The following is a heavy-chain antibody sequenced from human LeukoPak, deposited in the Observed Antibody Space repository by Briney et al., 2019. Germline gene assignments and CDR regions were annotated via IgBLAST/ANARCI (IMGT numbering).Heavy chain of an antibody. CDR2: VFSSSTYI. V-gene: IGHV3-21*03. CDR1: GFAFNTYS. D-gene: IGHD2/OR15-2a*01. J-gene: IGHJ4*02. Sequence: GGSLRLSCAASGFAFNTYSMNWVRQAPGKGLEWVSFVFSSSTYIYYTDSVKGRFTISRDNARNSLYLQMDNLRAEDTGVYYCARDFYDGFALDYWGQGTLVTVSS. CDR3: ARDFYDGFALDY.